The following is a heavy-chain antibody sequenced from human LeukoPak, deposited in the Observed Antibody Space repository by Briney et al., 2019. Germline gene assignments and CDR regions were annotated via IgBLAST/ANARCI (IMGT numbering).Heavy chain of an antibody. J-gene: IGHJ6*03. V-gene: IGHV4-30-2*01. CDR2: IYHSGST. D-gene: IGHD5-24*01. CDR1: GGSISSGGYY. Sequence: SETLSLTCTVSGGSISSGGYYWSWIRQPPGKGLKWIGYIYHSGSTYYNPSLKSRVTISVDRSKNHFSLKLSSVTAAATAVYYCARGVEMATFKDYMDVWGKGTTVTVSS. CDR3: ARGVEMATFKDYMDV.